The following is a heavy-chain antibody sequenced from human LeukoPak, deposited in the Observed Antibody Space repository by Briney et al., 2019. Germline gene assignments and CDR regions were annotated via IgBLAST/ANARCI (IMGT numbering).Heavy chain of an antibody. CDR1: GFTFSSYG. CDR2: ISYDGSNK. J-gene: IGHJ6*02. V-gene: IGHV3-30*18. CDR3: AKDQGHILAGGSYGMDV. Sequence: PGRSLRLSCGASGFTFSSYGIHWVRQAPGKGLEWVAVISYDGSNKYYADSVKGRFTISRDNSKNTLYLQMNSLRDEDMAVYYCAKDQGHILAGGSYGMDVWGQGTTVTVSS. D-gene: IGHD3-9*01.